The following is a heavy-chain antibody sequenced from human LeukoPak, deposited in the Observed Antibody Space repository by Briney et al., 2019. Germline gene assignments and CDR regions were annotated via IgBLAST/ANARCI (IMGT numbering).Heavy chain of an antibody. CDR3: ARDLINYEFWSGLFDY. V-gene: IGHV3-74*01. J-gene: IGHJ4*02. D-gene: IGHD3-3*01. CDR2: INSDGYST. Sequence: GGSLRLSCAASGFTFSSFWMHWVRQAPGKGLVWGSRINSDGYSTTYADSVKGRFTISRDNAKNTLYLQMNSLRAEDTAVYYCARDLINYEFWSGLFDYWGQGTLVTVSS. CDR1: GFTFSSFW.